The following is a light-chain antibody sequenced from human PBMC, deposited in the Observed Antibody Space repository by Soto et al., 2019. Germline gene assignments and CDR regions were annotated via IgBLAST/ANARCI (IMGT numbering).Light chain of an antibody. J-gene: IGLJ1*01. Sequence: QSALTQPRSVSGSPGQSVTISCTGTSSDVGGYNYVSWYQQHPGKAPKLIICDVSKRPSGVPDRFSGSKSGNTASLTISGLQAEEEADYYCCSYAGGPYVFGTGTKLTVL. CDR1: SSDVGGYNY. V-gene: IGLV2-11*01. CDR3: CSYAGGPYV. CDR2: DVS.